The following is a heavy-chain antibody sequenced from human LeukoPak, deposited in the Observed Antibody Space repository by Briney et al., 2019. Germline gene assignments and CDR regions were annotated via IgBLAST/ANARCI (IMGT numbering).Heavy chain of an antibody. J-gene: IGHJ4*02. V-gene: IGHV4-4*07. CDR3: ARDRSGYSEYYFDY. CDR2: IYPSGST. CDR1: GGSINSYY. D-gene: IGHD5-12*01. Sequence: SETLSLTCSVSGGSINSYYWGWVRQPAEKGLEWIGRIYPSGSTYYNPSLKSRVTISIDKSKNQFSLRLTSVTAADTAVYYCARDRSGYSEYYFDYWGQGSLVTVSS.